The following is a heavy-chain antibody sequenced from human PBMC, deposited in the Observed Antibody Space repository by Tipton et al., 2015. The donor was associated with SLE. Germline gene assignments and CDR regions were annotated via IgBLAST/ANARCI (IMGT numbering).Heavy chain of an antibody. CDR1: GFTFTSYE. CDR2: IFYSGGT. V-gene: IGHV4-59*01. D-gene: IGHD4-17*01. J-gene: IGHJ4*02. Sequence: LRLSCAASGFTFTSYEMIWVRQAPGKGLEWIGYIFYSGGTNYNPSLKSRVTISGDTSKNQFSLRLSSVTAADTAVYYCAGGELRYGDYDFYYWGQGSLVTVSS. CDR3: AGGELRYGDYDFYY.